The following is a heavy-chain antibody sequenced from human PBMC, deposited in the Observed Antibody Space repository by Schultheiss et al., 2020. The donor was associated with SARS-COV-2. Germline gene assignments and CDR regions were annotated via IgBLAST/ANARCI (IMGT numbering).Heavy chain of an antibody. J-gene: IGHJ6*03. D-gene: IGHD6-13*01. CDR3: ARHVLTLAQLVFNWAVERHYYYIDV. CDR2: LHSSGST. V-gene: IGHV4-39*01. CDR1: GDSISSSDYY. Sequence: SQTLSLTCTVSGDSISSSDYYWGWIRQPPGKGLEWIGCLHSSGSTSYNPSLKSRVTISVDTSKNQFSLKLSSVTAADTAVYYCARHVLTLAQLVFNWAVERHYYYIDVWGKGITVTVSS.